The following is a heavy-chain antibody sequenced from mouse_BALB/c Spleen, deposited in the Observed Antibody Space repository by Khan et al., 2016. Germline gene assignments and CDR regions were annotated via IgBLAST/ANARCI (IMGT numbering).Heavy chain of an antibody. Sequence: EVQLQESGPDLVKPSQSLSLTCTVTGYSITSGYSWHWIRQFPGNKLEWMGYIHYSGGTKYIPSLKSRISITRDTSKNQVFLQLNSVTPEDTATYYCTRSHGYYAMDYWGQGTPVTVSS. CDR2: IHYSGGT. CDR3: TRSHGYYAMDY. J-gene: IGHJ4*01. CDR1: GYSITSGYS. V-gene: IGHV3-1*02.